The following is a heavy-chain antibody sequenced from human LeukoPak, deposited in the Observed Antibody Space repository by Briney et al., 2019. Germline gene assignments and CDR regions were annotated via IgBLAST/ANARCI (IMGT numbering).Heavy chain of an antibody. D-gene: IGHD6-19*01. J-gene: IGHJ5*02. CDR2: ISYSGST. CDR1: GGSISSYY. CDR3: ARNKAVTFNWFDP. Sequence: SETLSLTCTVSGGSISSYYWSWIRQPPGKGLEWIGYISYSGSTNYNPSLKSRVATSVDTSKNQFSLKLSSVTAADTAVYYCARNKAVTFNWFDPWGQGTLVTVSS. V-gene: IGHV4-59*01.